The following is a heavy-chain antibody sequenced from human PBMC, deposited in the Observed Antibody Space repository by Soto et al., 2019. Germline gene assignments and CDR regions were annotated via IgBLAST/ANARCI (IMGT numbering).Heavy chain of an antibody. CDR2: IYYSGST. CDR1: GGSISSGGYY. J-gene: IGHJ4*02. D-gene: IGHD6-13*01. V-gene: IGHV4-31*03. CDR3: ARVPAAGSVFGYFDY. Sequence: TLSLTCTVSGGSISSGGYYWSWIRQHPGKGLEWIGYIYYSGSTYYNPSLKSRVTISVDTSKNQFSLKLSSVTAADTAVYYCARVPAAGSVFGYFDYWGQGTLVTVSS.